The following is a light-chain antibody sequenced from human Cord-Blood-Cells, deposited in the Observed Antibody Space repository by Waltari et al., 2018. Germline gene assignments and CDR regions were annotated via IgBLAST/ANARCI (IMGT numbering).Light chain of an antibody. CDR2: GAS. CDR3: QQYGSSPLT. CDR1: QSVSSSY. Sequence: ELVLTHSPGTLSLSPGQRATLSCRASQSVSSSYLAGYQQKPGQAPRLPIYGASSRATGIPDRFSGSGSGTDFTLTISRLEPEDFAVYYCQQYGSSPLTFGGGTKVEIK. V-gene: IGKV3-20*01. J-gene: IGKJ4*01.